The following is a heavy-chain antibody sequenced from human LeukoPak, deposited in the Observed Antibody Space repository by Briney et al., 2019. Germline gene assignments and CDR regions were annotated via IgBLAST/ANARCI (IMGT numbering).Heavy chain of an antibody. V-gene: IGHV1-2*02. CDR3: ARAGTIHRYCSGGSCYSTVGGHFDY. CDR1: GYTFTGYY. J-gene: IGHJ4*02. Sequence: VASVKVSCKASGYTFTGYYMHWVRQAPGQGLEWMGWINPNSGGTNYAQKFQGRVTMTRGTSISTAYMELSRLRSDDTAVYYCARAGTIHRYCSGGSCYSTVGGHFDYWGQGTLVTVSS. CDR2: INPNSGGT. D-gene: IGHD2-15*01.